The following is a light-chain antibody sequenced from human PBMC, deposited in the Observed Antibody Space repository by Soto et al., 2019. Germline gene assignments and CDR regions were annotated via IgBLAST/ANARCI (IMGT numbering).Light chain of an antibody. CDR2: EVS. Sequence: QSVLTQPPSASGSPGQSVTISCTGTSSDVGGYNYVSWYQQHPGKAPKLMIYEVSKRPSGVPDRFSGPKSGNTASLTVSGLQAEDEADYYCNSYAGSNVYVFGTGTKLTVL. CDR3: NSYAGSNVYV. V-gene: IGLV2-8*01. J-gene: IGLJ1*01. CDR1: SSDVGGYNY.